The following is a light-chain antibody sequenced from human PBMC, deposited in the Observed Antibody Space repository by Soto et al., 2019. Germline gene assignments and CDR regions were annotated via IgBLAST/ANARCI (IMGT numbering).Light chain of an antibody. Sequence: QCLLTQPASLSGSPGQSITISCTGTSSDIGAYDYVSWFQQHPGKAPKLMISEVNNRPSGVSNRFSGSKSGNTAYLTISGIQVEDEAEYFCFSFTTTRTHVFGTGTKVT. V-gene: IGLV2-14*01. CDR3: FSFTTTRTHV. CDR1: SSDIGAYDY. J-gene: IGLJ1*01. CDR2: EVN.